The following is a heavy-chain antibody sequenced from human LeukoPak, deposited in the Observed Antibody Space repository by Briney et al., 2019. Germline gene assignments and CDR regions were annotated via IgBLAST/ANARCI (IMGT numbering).Heavy chain of an antibody. CDR1: GFTFSSYG. D-gene: IGHD5-18*01. CDR3: AKDSRLQLWDYFDY. V-gene: IGHV3-33*06. Sequence: PVRSLRLSCVASGFTFSSYGTHWVRQAPGKGVEWGAVIWYDVSNKYYADYVKGRFTISRDNSKNTLYLQMNSLRAEETAVYYCAKDSRLQLWDYFDYWGQGTLVTVSS. J-gene: IGHJ4*02. CDR2: IWYDVSNK.